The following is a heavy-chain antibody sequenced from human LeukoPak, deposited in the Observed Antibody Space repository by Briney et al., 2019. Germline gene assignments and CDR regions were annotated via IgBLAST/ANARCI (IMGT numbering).Heavy chain of an antibody. CDR2: IYYSGST. J-gene: IGHJ4*02. D-gene: IGHD2-2*01. Sequence: SQTLSLTCTVSGGSISSGDYYWSWIRQPPGKGLEWIGYIYYSGSTYYNPSLKSRVTISVDTSKNQFSLKLSSVTAADTAVYYCARGGGDQLLNYFDYWGQGTLVTVSS. CDR3: ARGGGDQLLNYFDY. V-gene: IGHV4-30-4*01. CDR1: GGSISSGDYY.